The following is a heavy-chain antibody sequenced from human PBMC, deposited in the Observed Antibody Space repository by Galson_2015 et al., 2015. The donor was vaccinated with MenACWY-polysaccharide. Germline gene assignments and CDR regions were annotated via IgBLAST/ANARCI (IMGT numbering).Heavy chain of an antibody. CDR2: ISSGSSTI. J-gene: IGHJ4*02. V-gene: IGHV3-48*01. CDR3: ARGRLDY. Sequence: SLRLSCAASGFTFSSYTMNWVRQAPGKGLEWLSYISSGSSTIYYADSVKGRFTISRDNAKNSLYLQINSLRAEDTAVYYCARGRLDYSGQATLVTVSS. CDR1: GFTFSSYT.